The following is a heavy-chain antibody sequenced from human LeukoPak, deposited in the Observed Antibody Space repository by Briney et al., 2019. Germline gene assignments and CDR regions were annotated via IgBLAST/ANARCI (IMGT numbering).Heavy chain of an antibody. Sequence: GGSLRLSCAASGFTFRSYTMNWVRQAPGKGLEWVSSISSCSSSIYYADSVKGRFTISRDNAKKSLYLQMNSLRAEDTAMYYCARGFCTSTSCYGSYWGQGTLVTVSS. CDR3: ARGFCTSTSCYGSY. CDR2: ISSCSSSI. V-gene: IGHV3-21*01. J-gene: IGHJ4*02. D-gene: IGHD2-2*01. CDR1: GFTFRSYT.